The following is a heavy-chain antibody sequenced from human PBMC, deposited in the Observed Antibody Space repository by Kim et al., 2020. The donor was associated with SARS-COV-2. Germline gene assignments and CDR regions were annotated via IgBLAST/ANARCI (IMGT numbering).Heavy chain of an antibody. D-gene: IGHD1-26*01. V-gene: IGHV3-15*01. J-gene: IGHJ5*02. CDR3: TTVYRS. Sequence: TDRGRTDYAAPVKGRFTISRDDSKNTLYLQMNSLKTEDTAVYYCTTVYRSWGQGTLVTVSS. CDR2: TDRGRT.